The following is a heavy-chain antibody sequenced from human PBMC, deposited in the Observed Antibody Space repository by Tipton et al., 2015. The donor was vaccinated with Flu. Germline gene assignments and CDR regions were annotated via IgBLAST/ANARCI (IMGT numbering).Heavy chain of an antibody. CDR2: IYTSGST. CDR1: GGSISSGSYY. D-gene: IGHD4-17*01. Sequence: TLSLTCTVSGGSISSGSYYWSWIRKPAGKGLEWIGRIYTSGSTNYNPSLKSRVTISVDTSNNQFFPKLSSVTAADTAVYYCASRLNGDVDYWGQGTLVTVSS. V-gene: IGHV4-61*02. CDR3: ASRLNGDVDY. J-gene: IGHJ4*02.